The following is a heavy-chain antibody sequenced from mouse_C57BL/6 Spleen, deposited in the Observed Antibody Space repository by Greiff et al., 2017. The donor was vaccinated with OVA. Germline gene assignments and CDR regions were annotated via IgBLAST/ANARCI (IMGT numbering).Heavy chain of an antibody. CDR2: IHPNSGST. J-gene: IGHJ4*01. CDR1: GYTFTSYW. Sequence: VHLVESGAELVKPGASVKLSCKASGYTFTSYWMHWVKQRPGQGLEWIGMIHPNSGSTNYNEKFKSKATLTVDKSSSTAYMQLSSLTSEDSAVYYCAKGYGSSFYAMDYWGQGTSVTVSS. V-gene: IGHV1-64*01. CDR3: AKGYGSSFYAMDY. D-gene: IGHD1-1*01.